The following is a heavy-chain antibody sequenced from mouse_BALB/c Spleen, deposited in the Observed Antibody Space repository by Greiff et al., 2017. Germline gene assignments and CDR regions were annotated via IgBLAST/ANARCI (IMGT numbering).Heavy chain of an antibody. V-gene: IGHV3-2*02. Sequence: VQLKESGPGLVKPSQSLSLTCTVTGYSITSDYAWNWIRQFPGNKLEWMGYISYSGSTSYNPSLKSRISITRDTSKNQFFLQLNSVTTEDTATYYCARSLLRLGAMDYWGQGTSVTVSS. CDR1: GYSITSDYA. D-gene: IGHD1-2*01. CDR2: ISYSGST. CDR3: ARSLLRLGAMDY. J-gene: IGHJ4*01.